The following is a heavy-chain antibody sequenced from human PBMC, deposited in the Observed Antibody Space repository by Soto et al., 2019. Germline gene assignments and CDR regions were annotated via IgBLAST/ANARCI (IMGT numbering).Heavy chain of an antibody. Sequence: GGSLRLSCAASGFTFSSYAMHWVRQAPGKGLEWVTVISYDGSNKYYADSVKGRFTISRDNSKNTLYLQMNSLRAEDTAVYYCARVRAEKYCTNGVCTYYYYGMDVWGQGTTVTVSS. D-gene: IGHD2-8*01. J-gene: IGHJ6*02. CDR1: GFTFSSYA. CDR3: ARVRAEKYCTNGVCTYYYYGMDV. CDR2: ISYDGSNK. V-gene: IGHV3-30-3*01.